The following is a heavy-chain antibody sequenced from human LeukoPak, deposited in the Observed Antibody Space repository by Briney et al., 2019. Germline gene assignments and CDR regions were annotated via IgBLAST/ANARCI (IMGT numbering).Heavy chain of an antibody. CDR1: GFTFSNYW. Sequence: GGSLRLSCAASGFTFSNYWMHWVRQAPGKGLEWVSSITSDSRYMYYADSVKGRFTISRDNAKNSLYLQMNSLRAEDTAVYYCARVSVSFRVYYYGSGTQMGAFDIWGQGTMVTVSS. J-gene: IGHJ3*02. CDR2: ITSDSRYM. D-gene: IGHD3-10*01. CDR3: ARVSVSFRVYYYGSGTQMGAFDI. V-gene: IGHV3-21*01.